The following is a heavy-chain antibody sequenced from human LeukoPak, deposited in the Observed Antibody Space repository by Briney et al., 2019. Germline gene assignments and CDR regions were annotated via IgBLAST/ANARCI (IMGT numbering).Heavy chain of an antibody. CDR3: ASNTGTVFDY. V-gene: IGHV4-61*02. CDR1: GGSISTSNYY. J-gene: IGHJ4*02. Sequence: SETLSLTCTVSGGSISTSNYYWSWIRQPAGKGLEWIGRIYISGSTNYNPSLKSRVTMSVDTSKNQFSLKLSSVTAADTAVYYCASNTGTVFDYWGQGALVTVSS. D-gene: IGHD7-27*01. CDR2: IYISGST.